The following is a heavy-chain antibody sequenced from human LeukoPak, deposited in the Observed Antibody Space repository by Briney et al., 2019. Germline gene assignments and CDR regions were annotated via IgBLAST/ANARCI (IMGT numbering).Heavy chain of an antibody. V-gene: IGHV4-34*01. CDR3: ARDSGTSGEVKFDP. CDR2: INHSGST. CDR1: GGSFSGYY. Sequence: PSETLCLSCAVYGGSFSGYYWSWIRQPPGKGLEWIGEINHSGSTNYNPSLKSRVTISEDTSKNQISLKLKSVTAADTAVYYCARDSGTSGEVKFDPWGKGALVTVSS. D-gene: IGHD3-10*01. J-gene: IGHJ5*02.